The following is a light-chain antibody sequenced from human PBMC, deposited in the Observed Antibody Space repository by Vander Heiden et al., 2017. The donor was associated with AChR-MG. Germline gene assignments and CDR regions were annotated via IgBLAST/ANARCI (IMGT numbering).Light chain of an antibody. CDR2: DVV. CDR3: SSYTSSSTLGV. CDR1: SSDIDGYNY. V-gene: IGLV2-14*03. Sequence: QSALTQPASVSGSPGQSITISCTGTSSDIDGYNYVSWYQQHPGKAPKLMISDVVNRPSGVSNRFSGSKSGNTASLTISGLQAEDEANYYVSSYTSSSTLGVFGGGTKLTVL. J-gene: IGLJ2*01.